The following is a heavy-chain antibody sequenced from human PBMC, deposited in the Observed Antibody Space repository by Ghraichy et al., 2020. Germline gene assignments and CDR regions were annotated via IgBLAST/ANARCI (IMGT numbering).Heavy chain of an antibody. V-gene: IGHV4-30-4*01. CDR3: ARTTKYYYGSSGYYEDS. J-gene: IGHJ4*02. CDR1: GGSISSGDYY. CDR2: IYYSGST. D-gene: IGHD3-22*01. Sequence: SETLSLTCTVSGGSISSGDYYWSWIRQPPGKGLEWIGYIYYSGSTYYNPSLKSRVTISVDTSKNQFSLKLRSVTAADTAAYYCARTTKYYYGSSGYYEDSSGQGTLVTVSS.